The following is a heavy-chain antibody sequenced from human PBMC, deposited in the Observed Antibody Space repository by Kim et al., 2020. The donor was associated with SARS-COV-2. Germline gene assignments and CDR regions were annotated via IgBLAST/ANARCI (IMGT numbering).Heavy chain of an antibody. CDR3: AGLDLAY. D-gene: IGHD3-16*01. V-gene: IGHV4-39*01. CDR2: SGAT. Sequence: SGATYSNPSPKSRVTISVDTSKNQFSLKLSSVTAADTAVYYCAGLDLAYWGQGTLVTVSS. J-gene: IGHJ4*02.